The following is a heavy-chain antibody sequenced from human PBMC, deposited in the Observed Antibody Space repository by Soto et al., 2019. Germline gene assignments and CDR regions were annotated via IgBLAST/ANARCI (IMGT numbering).Heavy chain of an antibody. D-gene: IGHD2-2*01. Sequence: ASVKVSCKASGYTFTSYGISWVRQAPGQGLEWMGWISAYNGNTNYAQKLQGRVTMTTDTSTSTAYMELRSLRAEDTAVYYCARDIAPTEYQLPFNPYYYYMDVWGKGTTVTVSS. CDR3: ARDIAPTEYQLPFNPYYYYMDV. J-gene: IGHJ6*03. CDR1: GYTFTSYG. CDR2: ISAYNGNT. V-gene: IGHV1-18*01.